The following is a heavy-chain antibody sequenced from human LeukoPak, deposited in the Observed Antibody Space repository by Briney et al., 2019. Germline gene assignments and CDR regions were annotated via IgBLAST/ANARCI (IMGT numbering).Heavy chain of an antibody. V-gene: IGHV1-8*01. CDR1: GYTFTSYD. CDR2: MNPNSGNT. CDR3: AREDQLLRRWFDP. D-gene: IGHD2-2*01. J-gene: IGHJ5*02. Sequence: ASVKVSCKAPGYTFTSYDINWVRQATGQGLEWMGWMNPNSGNTGYAQKFQGRVTMTRNTSISTAYMELSSLRSEDTAVYYCAREDQLLRRWFDPWGQGTLVTVSS.